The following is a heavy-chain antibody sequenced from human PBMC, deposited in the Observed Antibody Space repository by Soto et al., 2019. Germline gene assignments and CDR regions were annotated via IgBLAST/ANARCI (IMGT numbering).Heavy chain of an antibody. CDR3: AKDQITIFGVALVETQYYYGMGV. V-gene: IGHV3-30*18. CDR2: ISYDGSNK. Sequence: GGSLRLSCAASGFTLSPYGMHLVRQALGKGLEWVAVISYDGSNKYYADSVKGRFTISRDNSKNTLCLQMNSLRAEDTAVYYCAKDQITIFGVALVETQYYYGMGVWGQWTTVTDS. D-gene: IGHD3-3*01. CDR1: GFTLSPYG. J-gene: IGHJ6*02.